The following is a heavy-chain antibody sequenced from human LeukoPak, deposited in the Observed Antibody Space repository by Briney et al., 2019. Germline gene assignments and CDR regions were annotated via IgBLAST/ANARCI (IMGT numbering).Heavy chain of an antibody. CDR2: ISGSGGGP. CDR3: ARERDGMGNYPLDY. J-gene: IGHJ4*02. V-gene: IGHV3-23*01. Sequence: GGSLRLSCAASGFTFNKYAMSWVRQAPGKGLEWVSGISGSGGGPYYADSVKCRFTISRDNSKNTLYLQMNSLRADDTAVYYCARERDGMGNYPLDYWGQGTLVIVSS. CDR1: GFTFNKYA. D-gene: IGHD3-10*01.